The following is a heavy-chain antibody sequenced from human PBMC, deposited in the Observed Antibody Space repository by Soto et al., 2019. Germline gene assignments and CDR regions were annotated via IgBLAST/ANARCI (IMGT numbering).Heavy chain of an antibody. CDR1: GGSISSGDCY. J-gene: IGHJ3*02. CDR2: IYYSGST. V-gene: IGHV4-30-4*01. CDR3: ARDREWLRFSAFDI. Sequence: NPSETLSLTCTVSGGSISSGDCYWSWIRQPPGKGLEWIGYIYYSGSTYYNPSLKSRVTISVDTSKNQFSLKLSSVTAADTAVYYCARDREWLRFSAFDIWGQGTMVT. D-gene: IGHD5-12*01.